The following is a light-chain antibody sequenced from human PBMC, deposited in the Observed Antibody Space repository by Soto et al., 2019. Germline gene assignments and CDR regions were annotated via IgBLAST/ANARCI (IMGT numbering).Light chain of an antibody. CDR3: SPYTRSSTLV. CDR1: SSDVGGYNY. CDR2: EVS. Sequence: QSVLTQPASVSGSPGQSITISCTGTSSDVGGYNYVSWYQQHPGKAPKLMIYEVSNRPSGVSNRFSGSKSGNTASLTISGLQADDEADYYCSPYTRSSTLVFGTGKKATV. J-gene: IGLJ1*01. V-gene: IGLV2-14*01.